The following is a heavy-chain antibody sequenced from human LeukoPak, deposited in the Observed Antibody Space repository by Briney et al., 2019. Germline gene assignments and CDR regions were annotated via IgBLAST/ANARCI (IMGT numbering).Heavy chain of an antibody. V-gene: IGHV3-7*01. J-gene: IGHJ4*02. D-gene: IGHD6-19*01. CDR1: GFTFSSYW. CDR3: AASRGSGWYYFDY. Sequence: PGGSLRLSCAASGFTFSSYWMGWVRQAPGKGLEWVANIKQDGSEKYYVDSVKGRFTISRDNAKNSLYLQMNSLRAEDTAVYYCAASRGSGWYYFDYWGQGTLVTVSS. CDR2: IKQDGSEK.